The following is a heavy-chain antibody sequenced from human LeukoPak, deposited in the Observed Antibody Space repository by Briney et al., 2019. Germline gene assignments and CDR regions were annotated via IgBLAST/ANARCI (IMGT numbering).Heavy chain of an antibody. V-gene: IGHV1-2*02. D-gene: IGHD6-19*01. J-gene: IGHJ4*02. Sequence: GASVKVSCKASGYTFTGYYMHWVRQAPGQGLEWMGWINPNSGGTNYAQKFQGRVTMTRDTSISTAYMELSRLRSDDTAVYYCARSLRGIAVAGYFDYWGQGTLVTVSS. CDR1: GYTFTGYY. CDR2: INPNSGGT. CDR3: ARSLRGIAVAGYFDY.